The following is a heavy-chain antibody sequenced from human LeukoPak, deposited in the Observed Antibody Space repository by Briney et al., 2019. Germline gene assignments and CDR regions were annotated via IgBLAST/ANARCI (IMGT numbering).Heavy chain of an antibody. J-gene: IGHJ4*02. CDR3: ARDLRYSGSLGFDY. CDR2: IYSGGST. D-gene: IGHD1-26*01. V-gene: IGHV3-66*01. Sequence: PGGSLRLSCAASGFTVSSNYMSWVRQAPGKGLELVSIIYSGGSTFYADSVRGRFTISRDSSKNTLYLQMNTLRAEDTAVYYCARDLRYSGSLGFDYWGQGTLVTVSS. CDR1: GFTVSSNY.